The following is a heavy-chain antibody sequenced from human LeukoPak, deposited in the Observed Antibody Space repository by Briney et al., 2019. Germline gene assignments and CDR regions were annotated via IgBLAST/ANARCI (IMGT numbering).Heavy chain of an antibody. Sequence: SETLSLTCAVYGGSFSGYYWSWIRQPPGKGLEWIGEINHSGSTNYNPSLKSRVTISVDTSKNQFSLKLSSATAADTAVYYCARRGMATILWGQGTLVTVSS. CDR2: INHSGST. J-gene: IGHJ4*02. V-gene: IGHV4-34*01. CDR3: ARRGMATIL. D-gene: IGHD5-24*01. CDR1: GGSFSGYY.